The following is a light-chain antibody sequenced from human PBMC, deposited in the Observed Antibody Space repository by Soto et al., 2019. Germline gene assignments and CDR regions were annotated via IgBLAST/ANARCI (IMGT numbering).Light chain of an antibody. CDR2: GAS. J-gene: IGKJ4*01. CDR3: QQYNDWPPLT. V-gene: IGKV3-15*01. Sequence: EIVMTQSPVTLSVSPGERATLSCRASQSVNSNLAWYQQKPGQAPRLLVYGASTRATGIPARFSGSGSGTDFTLTISSLQSEDFAVYYCQQYNDWPPLTFGGGTKVEIK. CDR1: QSVNSN.